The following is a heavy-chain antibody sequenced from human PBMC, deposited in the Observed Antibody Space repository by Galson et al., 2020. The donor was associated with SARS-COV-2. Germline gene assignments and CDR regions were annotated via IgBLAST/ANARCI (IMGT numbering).Heavy chain of an antibody. V-gene: IGHV3-33*01. CDR2: IWYDGTKK. CDR1: GFSFSWHG. CDR3: ARTCGGDCSLHAFYS. Sequence: GGSLRLSCGASGFSFSWHGMHWVRQAPGKGPEWVAGIWYDGTKKSYVDSVKGRFIISRDNSKNMMYLQMNSLRAEDTGVYYCARTCGGDCSLHAFYSWGQGTKVTVSS. J-gene: IGHJ3*02. D-gene: IGHD2-21*02.